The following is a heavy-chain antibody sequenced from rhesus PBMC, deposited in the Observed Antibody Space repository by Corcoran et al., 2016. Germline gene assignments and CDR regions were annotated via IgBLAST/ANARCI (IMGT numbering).Heavy chain of an antibody. D-gene: IGHD6-25*01. CDR1: GASLSSYC. CDR2: INGNSGIT. Sequence: QVQLQESGPGLVKPSETLSPTCAVSGASLSSYCWHWSRPPPGKGLEWIGEINGNSGITNYNPSLKSRVTISKDASKNQFSLKLSSVTAADTAVYYCARGSGHWGQGVLVTVSS. CDR3: ARGSGH. J-gene: IGHJ4*01. V-gene: IGHV4-80*01.